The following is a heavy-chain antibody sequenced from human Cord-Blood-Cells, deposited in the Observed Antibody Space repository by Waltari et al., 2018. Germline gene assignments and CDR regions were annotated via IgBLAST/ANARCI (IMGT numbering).Heavy chain of an antibody. D-gene: IGHD6-13*01. J-gene: IGHJ4*02. Sequence: GGSLRLSCAASGFTFSSYWMSWVRQAPGKGLEWVANIKQDGSEKYYVDSVKGRFTISRDNAKNSLYLQMNSLRAEDTAVYYCARDPGRPYSSSWFDYWGQGTLVTVSS. CDR2: IKQDGSEK. CDR1: GFTFSSYW. CDR3: ARDPGRPYSSSWFDY. V-gene: IGHV3-7*05.